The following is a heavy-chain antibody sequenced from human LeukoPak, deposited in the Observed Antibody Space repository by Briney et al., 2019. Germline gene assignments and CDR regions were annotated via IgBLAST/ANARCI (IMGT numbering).Heavy chain of an antibody. J-gene: IGHJ4*02. CDR3: GRGELPAAVDS. CDR1: GFTFSNYY. CDR2: INSDGSDI. D-gene: IGHD2-2*01. Sequence: TGGSLRLSCAASGFTFSNYYMHWVRQAPGKGLVWVSHINSDGSDINYADSVKGRFTISRDNAKNTLYLQMNSLRVEDTAVYYCGRGELPAAVDSWGQGTLVTVSS. V-gene: IGHV3-74*01.